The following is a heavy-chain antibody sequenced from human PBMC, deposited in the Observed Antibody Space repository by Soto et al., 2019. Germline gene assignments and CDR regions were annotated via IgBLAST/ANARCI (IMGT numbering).Heavy chain of an antibody. J-gene: IGHJ4*02. CDR3: ARGGRGYSFGYIDY. CDR1: GGSISSGGYS. CDR2: IYHSGST. V-gene: IGHV4-30-2*01. Sequence: SETLSLTCAVSGGSISSGGYSWSWIRQPPGKGLEWIGYIYHSGSTNYNPSLKSRVTISIDTSKNQFSLKLSSVTAADTAVYYCARGGRGYSFGYIDYWGQGTLVTVSS. D-gene: IGHD5-18*01.